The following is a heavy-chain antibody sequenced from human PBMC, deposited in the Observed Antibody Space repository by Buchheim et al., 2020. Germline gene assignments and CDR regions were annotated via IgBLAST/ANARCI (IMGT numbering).Heavy chain of an antibody. D-gene: IGHD4-11*01. J-gene: IGHJ6*03. CDR2: IWYDGSNK. CDR1: GFTFSSYG. V-gene: IGHV3-33*01. CDR3: ARAMVGSNYYYYYYMDV. Sequence: QVQLVESGGGVVQPGRSLRLSCAASGFTFSSYGMHWVRQAPGKGLEWVAVIWYDGSNKYYADSVKGRFTISRDNSKNTLYLQINSLRAEDTAVYYCARAMVGSNYYYYYYMDVWGKGTT.